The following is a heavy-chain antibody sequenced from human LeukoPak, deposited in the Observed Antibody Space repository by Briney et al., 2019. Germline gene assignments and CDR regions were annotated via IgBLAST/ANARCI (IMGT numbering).Heavy chain of an antibody. D-gene: IGHD5-18*01. CDR2: IKQDESDK. V-gene: IGHV3-7*03. CDR1: GLTFSGYW. CDR3: ARDLDSYGSY. J-gene: IGHJ4*02. Sequence: GGSLRLSCAASGLTFSGYWMSWVRQAPGKGLEWVANIKQDESDKYYVDSVKGRFTISRDNAKNSLYLQMNSLRAEDTAVYYCARDLDSYGSYWGQGTLVTVSS.